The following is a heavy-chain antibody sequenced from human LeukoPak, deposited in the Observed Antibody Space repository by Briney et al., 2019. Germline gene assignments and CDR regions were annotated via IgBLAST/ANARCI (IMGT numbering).Heavy chain of an antibody. CDR2: ISWNSGSM. V-gene: IGHV3-9*01. Sequence: PGGSLRLSCAASGFTFDDYAMHWVRQAPGKGLEWVSGISWNSGSMGYADSVKGRFTISRDNAKNSLYLQMNSLRAEDTALYYCAKDGTGYYDSSGYVDYWGQGTLVTVSS. CDR3: AKDGTGYYDSSGYVDY. CDR1: GFTFDDYA. D-gene: IGHD3-22*01. J-gene: IGHJ4*02.